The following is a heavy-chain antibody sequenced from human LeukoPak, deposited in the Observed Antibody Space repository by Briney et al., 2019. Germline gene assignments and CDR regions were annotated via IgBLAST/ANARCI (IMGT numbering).Heavy chain of an antibody. D-gene: IGHD2-15*01. CDR2: IYYSGST. Sequence: SETLSLTCTVSGGSISSYYWSWIRQPPGKGLEWIGYIYYSGSTNYNPSLKSRVTISVDTSKNQFSLKLSSVTAADTAVYYCAALGVHSSFPFDYWGQGTLVTVSS. J-gene: IGHJ4*02. CDR3: AALGVHSSFPFDY. CDR1: GGSISSYY. V-gene: IGHV4-59*01.